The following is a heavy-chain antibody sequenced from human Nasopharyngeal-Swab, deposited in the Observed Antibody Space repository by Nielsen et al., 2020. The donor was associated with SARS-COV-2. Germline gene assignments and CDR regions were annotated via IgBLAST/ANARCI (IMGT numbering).Heavy chain of an antibody. CDR1: GGSISTYY. J-gene: IGHJ4*02. D-gene: IGHD3-22*01. Sequence: SETLSLTCTVSGGSISTYYWSWIRQPPGKGLEWIGYIHSSGTTNYNPSLKSRVTISVDTPKNQFSLKLSSVTAADTAVYYCARDHSYYDSNGYYFDYWGLGTLVTVSS. V-gene: IGHV4-59*01. CDR3: ARDHSYYDSNGYYFDY. CDR2: IHSSGTT.